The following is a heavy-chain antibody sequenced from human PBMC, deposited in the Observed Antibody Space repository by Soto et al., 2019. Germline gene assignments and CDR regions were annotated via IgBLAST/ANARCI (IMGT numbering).Heavy chain of an antibody. D-gene: IGHD3-10*01. Sequence: RRLSCAASGFTVSSNYMSWVRQAPGKGLEWVSVIYSGGSTYYADSVKGRFTISRDNSKNTLYLQMNSLRAEDTAVYYCARDIGHYYGSGSYSYYYYGMDVWGQGTTVTVSS. J-gene: IGHJ6*02. CDR1: GFTVSSNY. CDR2: IYSGGST. V-gene: IGHV3-53*01. CDR3: ARDIGHYYGSGSYSYYYYGMDV.